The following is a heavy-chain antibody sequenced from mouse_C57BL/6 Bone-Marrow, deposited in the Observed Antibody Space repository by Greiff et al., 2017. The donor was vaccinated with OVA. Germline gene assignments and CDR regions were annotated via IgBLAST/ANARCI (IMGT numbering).Heavy chain of an antibody. CDR3: ARGSSPWYFDV. J-gene: IGHJ1*03. CDR2: IYPGSGNT. CDR1: GYTFTDYY. Sequence: QVQLQQSGAELVRPGASVKLSCKASGYTFTDYYINWVKQRPGQGLEWIARIYPGSGNTYYNEKFKGKATLTAEKSSSTAYMQLSSLTSEDSAVYFCARGSSPWYFDVWGTGTTVTVSS. V-gene: IGHV1-76*01. D-gene: IGHD1-1*01.